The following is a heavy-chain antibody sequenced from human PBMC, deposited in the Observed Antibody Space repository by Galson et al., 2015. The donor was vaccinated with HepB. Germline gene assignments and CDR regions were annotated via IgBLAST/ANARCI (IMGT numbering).Heavy chain of an antibody. J-gene: IGHJ3*02. CDR2: ISGSGCSK. CDR3: AKDGGNGSGSPNDAFDI. CDR1: GFTFSSYA. D-gene: IGHD3-10*01. V-gene: IGHV3-23*01. Sequence: SLRLSCAASGFTFSSYAMSWVRQAPGKGLEWVSAISGSGCSKYYADSVKGRFTISRDNSKNTLYLQMNSLRAEDTAVYYCAKDGGNGSGSPNDAFDIWGQGAMVTVSS.